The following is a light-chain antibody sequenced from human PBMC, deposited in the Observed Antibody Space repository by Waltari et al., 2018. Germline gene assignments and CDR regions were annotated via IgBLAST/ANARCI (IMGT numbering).Light chain of an antibody. CDR2: SYN. V-gene: IGLV1-40*01. Sequence: YHKLPGPAPKLLNYSYNNRPSAVPARFAGSKSGTSASLAIAGLQAEDEADYYCQSYDGSLSASIFGGGTKLTVL. J-gene: IGLJ2*01. CDR3: QSYDGSLSASI.